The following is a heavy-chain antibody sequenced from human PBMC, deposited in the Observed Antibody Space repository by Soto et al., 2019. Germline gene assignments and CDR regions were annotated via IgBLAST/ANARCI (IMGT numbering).Heavy chain of an antibody. CDR3: AKDAEMHATRLLSYFALDL. D-gene: IGHD3-10*01. CDR2: LSSDGSNN. J-gene: IGHJ6*02. CDR1: GFALSPYT. V-gene: IGHV3-30-3*01. Sequence: QVQLVESGGGVVQPGGSLRLSCAARGFALSPYTIHWVRQATGMGLEWVAGLSSDGSNNFYPDSVKGRITISRDNSKTTVHLQINDLRPEDTAIYCCAKDAEMHATRLLSYFALDLWGRGTTVTVSS.